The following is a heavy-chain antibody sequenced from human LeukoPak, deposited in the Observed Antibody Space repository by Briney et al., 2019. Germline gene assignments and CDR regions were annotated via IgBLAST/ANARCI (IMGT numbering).Heavy chain of an antibody. CDR1: GFIFSRYA. CDR2: ISDSGSDI. Sequence: GGSLRLSCAPSGFIFSRYAMNWVRQAPGKGLEWVSYISDSGSDIYYADSVKGRFTISRDNAENSLFLQMSSLRAEDTAVYYCARGTYRHDYWGQGTLVTVSS. V-gene: IGHV3-21*05. CDR3: ARGTYRHDY. J-gene: IGHJ4*02.